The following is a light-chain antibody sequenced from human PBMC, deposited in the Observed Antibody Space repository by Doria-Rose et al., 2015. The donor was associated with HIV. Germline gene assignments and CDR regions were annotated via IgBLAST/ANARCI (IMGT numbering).Light chain of an antibody. CDR2: WAS. CDR3: QQYYDTPS. CDR1: QSLLYTSKNY. J-gene: IGKJ3*01. V-gene: IGKV4-1*01. Sequence: DIQMTQSPESLGMSLGERAILNCKSNQSLLYTSKNYLAWYQQKPGQPPKLLIYWASTRQSGVTARFSGSGSGTDFTLTISSLEAEDVAVYYCQQYYDTPSFGPGTTVDIK.